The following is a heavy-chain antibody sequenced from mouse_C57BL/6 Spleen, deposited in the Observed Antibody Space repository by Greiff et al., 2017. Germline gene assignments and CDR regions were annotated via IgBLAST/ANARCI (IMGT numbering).Heavy chain of an antibody. J-gene: IGHJ2*01. CDR2: IYPDSGST. CDR1: GYTFTSYW. D-gene: IGHD1-1*01. CDR3: ARGGSSLDY. Sequence: QVQLQQPGAELVKPGASVKMSCKASGYTFTSYWITWVKQRPGQGLAWIGDIYPDSGSTNYNEKFKSKATLTVDTSSSTAYMQLSSLTSEDSAVYYCARGGSSLDYWGQGTTLTVAS. V-gene: IGHV1-55*01.